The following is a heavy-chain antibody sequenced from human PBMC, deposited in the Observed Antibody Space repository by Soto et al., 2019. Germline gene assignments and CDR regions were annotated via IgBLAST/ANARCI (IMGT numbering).Heavy chain of an antibody. D-gene: IGHD4-17*01. Sequence: PSETLSLTCTVSGGSISSYYWSWIRQPPGKGLEWIGYIYYSGSTNYNPSLKSRVTISVDTSKNQFSLKLSSVTAADTAVYYCAAGGDYETSSFDYWGQGTLVTVSS. CDR2: IYYSGST. J-gene: IGHJ4*02. CDR3: AAGGDYETSSFDY. CDR1: GGSISSYY. V-gene: IGHV4-59*01.